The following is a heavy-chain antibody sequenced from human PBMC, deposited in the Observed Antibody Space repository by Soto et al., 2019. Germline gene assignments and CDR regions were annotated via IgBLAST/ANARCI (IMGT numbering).Heavy chain of an antibody. CDR1: GGTFSSYA. V-gene: IGHV1-69*13. CDR2: IIPIFGTA. D-gene: IGHD2-21*02. CDR3: ARDRDLCGGDCYSGMDV. J-gene: IGHJ6*02. Sequence: SVKVSCKASGGTFSSYAISWVRQAPGQGLEWMGGIIPIFGTANYAQKFQGRVTITADESTSTAYMELSSLRSEDTAVYYCARDRDLCGGDCYSGMDVWGQGTTVTVSS.